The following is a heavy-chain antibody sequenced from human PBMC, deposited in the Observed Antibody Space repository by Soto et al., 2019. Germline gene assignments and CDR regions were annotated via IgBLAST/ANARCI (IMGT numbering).Heavy chain of an antibody. CDR1: GYTFTSYA. J-gene: IGHJ6*03. CDR2: INAGNGNT. Sequence: ASVKVSCKASGYTFTSYAMHWVRQAPGQRLEWMGWINAGNGNTKYSQKFQGRVTITRDTSASTAYMELSSLRSEDTAVYYCAMGLYGDYYYYYMDVWGKGTTVTVSS. D-gene: IGHD4-17*01. CDR3: AMGLYGDYYYYYMDV. V-gene: IGHV1-3*01.